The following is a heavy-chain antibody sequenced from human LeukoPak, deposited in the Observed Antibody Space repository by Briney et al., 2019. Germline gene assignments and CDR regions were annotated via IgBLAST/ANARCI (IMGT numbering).Heavy chain of an antibody. CDR1: GFTFSSYA. D-gene: IGHD1-26*01. CDR3: ASGERERRFDY. V-gene: IGHV3-30*04. CDR2: ISYDGSNK. J-gene: IGHJ4*02. Sequence: GGSLRLSCAASGFTFSSYAMHWVRQAPGKGVEGVAVISYDGSNKYYADSVKGRFTISRDNSKNTLYLQMNSLRAEDTAVYYCASGERERRFDYWGQGTLVTVSS.